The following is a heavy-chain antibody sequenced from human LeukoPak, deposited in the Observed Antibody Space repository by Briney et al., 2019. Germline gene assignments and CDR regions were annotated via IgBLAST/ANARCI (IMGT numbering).Heavy chain of an antibody. V-gene: IGHV1-2*02. CDR2: INPNSGGT. Sequence: GASVKVSCKASGYIFTGYYIHWVRQAPGQGLDWMGWINPNSGGTNYAQKFQGRVTMTRDTSTSTVYMELSSLRSEDTAVYYCAREVGYSSSWYDKSAEHYYYYYMDVWGKGTTVTISS. J-gene: IGHJ6*03. CDR3: AREVGYSSSWYDKSAEHYYYYYMDV. CDR1: GYIFTGYY. D-gene: IGHD6-13*01.